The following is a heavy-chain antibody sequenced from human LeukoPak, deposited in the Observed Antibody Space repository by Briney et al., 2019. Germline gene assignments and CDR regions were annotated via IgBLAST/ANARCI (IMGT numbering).Heavy chain of an antibody. Sequence: SVKVSCKASGGTFSSYAISWVRQAPGQGLEWMGGIIPIFGTANYAQKFQGRVTITADESTSTAYMGLSSLRSEDTAVYYCARCESSSSSWGYYYMDVWGKGTTVTVSS. V-gene: IGHV1-69*01. J-gene: IGHJ6*03. CDR3: ARCESSSSSWGYYYMDV. CDR1: GGTFSSYA. D-gene: IGHD6-6*01. CDR2: IIPIFGTA.